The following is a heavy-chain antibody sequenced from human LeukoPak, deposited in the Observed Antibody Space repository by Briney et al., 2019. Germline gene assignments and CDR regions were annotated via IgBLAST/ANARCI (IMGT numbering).Heavy chain of an antibody. Sequence: SETLSLTCTVSGGSISSGGYYWSWIRQHPGKGLEWIGYIYYSGSTYYNPSLKSRVTISVDTSKNQFSLKLSSVTAADTAVYYCARGSYYYGSGSYSSNNFDYWGQGTLVTVSS. V-gene: IGHV4-31*03. CDR3: ARGSYYYGSGSYSSNNFDY. CDR1: GGSISSGGYY. CDR2: IYYSGST. D-gene: IGHD3-10*01. J-gene: IGHJ4*02.